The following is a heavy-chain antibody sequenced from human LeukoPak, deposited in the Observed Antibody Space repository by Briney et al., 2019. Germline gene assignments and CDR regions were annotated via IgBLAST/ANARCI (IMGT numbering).Heavy chain of an antibody. J-gene: IGHJ4*02. V-gene: IGHV4-34*01. CDR3: AREKGDSGYVAFDY. D-gene: IGHD5-12*01. CDR1: GGSFSGCY. CDR2: INHSGST. Sequence: SETLSLTCAVYGGSFSGCYWSWIRQPPGKGLEWIGEINHSGSTNYNPSLKSRVTISVVTSKNQFSLKLSSVTAADTAVYYCAREKGDSGYVAFDYWGQGTLVTVSS.